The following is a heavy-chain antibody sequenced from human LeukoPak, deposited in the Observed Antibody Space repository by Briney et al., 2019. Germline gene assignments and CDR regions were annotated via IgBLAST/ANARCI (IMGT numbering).Heavy chain of an antibody. J-gene: IGHJ4*02. Sequence: SETLSLPCTVSGVSISSSSYYWGWIRQPPGKGLEWIGSIYYSGSTYYNPSLKSRVTISVDTSKNQFSLKLSSVTAADTAVYYCARRQRINFYFDYWGPGTLVTVSS. CDR2: IYYSGST. V-gene: IGHV4-39*01. CDR3: ARRQRINFYFDY. D-gene: IGHD2-15*01. CDR1: GVSISSSSYY.